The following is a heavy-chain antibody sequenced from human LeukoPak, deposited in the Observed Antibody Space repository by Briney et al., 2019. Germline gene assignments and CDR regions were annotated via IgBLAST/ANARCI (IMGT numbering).Heavy chain of an antibody. V-gene: IGHV3-66*01. CDR2: IYSGGST. CDR3: ARDEFGYSGYDPTPPGY. D-gene: IGHD5-12*01. J-gene: IGHJ4*02. CDR1: GLTISNNF. Sequence: GGSLRLSCAASGLTISNNFMGWVRQAPGKGLEWVSLIYSGGSTYSADSVKGRFTISRDNSKNTLHLQMNSLRAEDTAVYYCARDEFGYSGYDPTPPGYCGQGTLVTASS.